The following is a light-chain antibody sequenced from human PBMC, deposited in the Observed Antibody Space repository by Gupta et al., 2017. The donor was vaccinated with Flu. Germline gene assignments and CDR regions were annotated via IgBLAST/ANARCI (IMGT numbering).Light chain of an antibody. V-gene: IGLV1-44*01. J-gene: IGLJ3*02. CDR3: ATWDDNLNAWV. Sequence: QSLLTQPYSVSGTPGQRVTISCSGSTSNIESNTVTWYQQLPGAAPKLLVYGHNQRPSGVPDRFSCYESGTSASLAISGLQSEDEANYYCATWDDNLNAWVFGGGTELTVL. CDR1: TSNIESNT. CDR2: GHN.